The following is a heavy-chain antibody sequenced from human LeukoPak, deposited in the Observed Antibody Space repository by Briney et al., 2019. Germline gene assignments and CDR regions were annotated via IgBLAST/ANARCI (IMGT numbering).Heavy chain of an antibody. J-gene: IGHJ4*02. Sequence: SETLSLTCTVSGGSISSGDYHWGWIRQPPGKGLEWIGYIYYSGSTYYNPSLKSRVTISVDTSKNQFSLKLSSVTAADTAVYYCARGESYTALFDYWGQGTLVTVSS. CDR1: GGSISSGDYH. D-gene: IGHD2-8*01. CDR3: ARGESYTALFDY. CDR2: IYYSGST. V-gene: IGHV4-30-4*01.